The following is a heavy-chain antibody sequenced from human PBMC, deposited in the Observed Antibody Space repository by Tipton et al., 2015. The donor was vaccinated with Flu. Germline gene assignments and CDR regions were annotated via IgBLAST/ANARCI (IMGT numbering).Heavy chain of an antibody. V-gene: IGHV5-51*01. CDR1: GYSFTNYW. Sequence: QLVQSGAEVKKPGESLKISCKGSGYSFTNYWIGWVRQVPGKGLEWMGIIYPGDSNTKYSPSFQGQVTISADKSITTAYLQWSSLKASDTAIYHCARAGNYGDRPLYYFDSWGQGTLVTVSS. D-gene: IGHD3-16*01. CDR3: ARAGNYGDRPLYYFDS. CDR2: IYPGDSNT. J-gene: IGHJ4*02.